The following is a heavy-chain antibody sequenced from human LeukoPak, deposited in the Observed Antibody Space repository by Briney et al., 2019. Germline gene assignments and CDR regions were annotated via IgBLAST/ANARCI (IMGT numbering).Heavy chain of an antibody. J-gene: IGHJ4*02. CDR2: ISGSGDST. CDR1: GFTFSSYA. Sequence: GGSLRLSCAASGFTFSSYAMSWVRQAPGKGLEWVSAISGSGDSTYYADSVKGRFTISRDNSKNTLYLQMNSLRAEDTAVYYCARAPQQLPHTWGQGTLVTVSS. CDR3: ARAPQQLPHT. V-gene: IGHV3-23*01. D-gene: IGHD6-13*01.